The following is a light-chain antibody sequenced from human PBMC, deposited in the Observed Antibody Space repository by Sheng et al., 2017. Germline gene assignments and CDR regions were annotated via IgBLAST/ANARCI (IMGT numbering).Light chain of an antibody. J-gene: IGLJ1*01. CDR2: SNN. CDR3: ATWDDSLNAFYV. V-gene: IGLV1-44*01. Sequence: QSVLTQPPSASGTPGQRVTISCSGSNSNIGSNTVNWYQQLPGTAPKLLIXSNNQRPSGVPDRFSGSKSGTSASLAISGLQSEDEAEYYCATWDDSLNAFYVFGTGTKVTVL. CDR1: NSNIGSNT.